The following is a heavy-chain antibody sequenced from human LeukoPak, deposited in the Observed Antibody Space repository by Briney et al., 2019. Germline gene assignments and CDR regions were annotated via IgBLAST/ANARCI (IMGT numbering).Heavy chain of an antibody. CDR2: IKSKTDGGTT. CDR1: GFTFSTYW. V-gene: IGHV3-15*01. Sequence: PGGSLRLSCAASGFTFSTYWMHWVRQAPGKGLEWVGRIKSKTDGGTTDYAAPVKGRFTISRDDSKNTLYLQMNSLKTEDTAVYYCTTVDIVATIQGGFWYYGMDVWGQGTTVTVSS. CDR3: TTVDIVATIQGGFWYYGMDV. D-gene: IGHD5-12*01. J-gene: IGHJ6*02.